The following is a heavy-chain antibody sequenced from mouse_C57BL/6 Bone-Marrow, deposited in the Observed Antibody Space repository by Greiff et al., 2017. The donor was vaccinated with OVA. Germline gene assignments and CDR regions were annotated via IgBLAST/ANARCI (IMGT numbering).Heavy chain of an antibody. CDR2: IYPGSGNT. CDR3: ARCYYGVERAYAMDY. CDR1: GYTFTDYY. V-gene: IGHV1-76*01. Sequence: QVQLQQSGAELVRPGASVKLSCKASGYTFTDYYINWVKQRPGQGLEWIARIYPGSGNTYYNEKFKGKATLTAEKSSSTAYMQLSSLTSEDSAVYFCARCYYGVERAYAMDYWGQGTSVTVSS. D-gene: IGHD1-1*01. J-gene: IGHJ4*01.